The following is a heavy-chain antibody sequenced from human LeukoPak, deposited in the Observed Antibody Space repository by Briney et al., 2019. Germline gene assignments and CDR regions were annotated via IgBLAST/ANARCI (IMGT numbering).Heavy chain of an antibody. V-gene: IGHV1-46*01. Sequence: GASVKVSCKASGYTFTSYYMHWVRQAPGQGLEWMGIINPSGGSTSYAQKFQGRVTMTRDTSTSTVYMELSSLRSEDTAVYYCARAASKDTAMVKGWEFDYWGQGTLVTVSS. D-gene: IGHD5-18*01. CDR1: GYTFTSYY. J-gene: IGHJ4*02. CDR2: INPSGGST. CDR3: ARAASKDTAMVKGWEFDY.